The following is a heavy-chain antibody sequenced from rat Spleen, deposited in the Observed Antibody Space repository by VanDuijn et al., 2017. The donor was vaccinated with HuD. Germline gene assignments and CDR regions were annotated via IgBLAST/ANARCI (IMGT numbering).Heavy chain of an antibody. CDR3: VRHGYTRYYFKY. CDR1: GFTFSDYN. CDR2: INWGGSST. D-gene: IGHD1-9*01. Sequence: EVQLVESGGGLVQPGRSLKLSCAASGFTFSDYNMAWVRQAPKKGLEWVASINWGGSSTYYPDSVQGRFTISRHNAKSTLYLQMDSLRSEDTATYYCVRHGYTRYYFKYWGQGVMVTVSS. J-gene: IGHJ2*01. V-gene: IGHV5-7*01.